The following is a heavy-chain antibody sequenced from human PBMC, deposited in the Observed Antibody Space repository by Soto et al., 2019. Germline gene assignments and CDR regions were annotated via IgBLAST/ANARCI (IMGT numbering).Heavy chain of an antibody. Sequence: QITLKESGPTLVEPTQTLTLTCTYSGFSLNTSGAGGGWIRQPPGKALEWLDLISWKYDKRYHPGLKSRLTTTKDTSKNQVVLTLTNMDPVDTATYFCAHRYGGNDYRWYFDYGGQGTLVTVSS. CDR3: AHRYGGNDYRWYFDY. D-gene: IGHD3-16*02. V-gene: IGHV2-5*01. J-gene: IGHJ4*02. CDR1: GFSLNTSGAG. CDR2: ISWKYDK.